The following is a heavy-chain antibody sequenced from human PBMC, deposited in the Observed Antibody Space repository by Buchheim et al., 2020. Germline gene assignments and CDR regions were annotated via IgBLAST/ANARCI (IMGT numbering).Heavy chain of an antibody. Sequence: EVQLVESGGGLVQPGGSLRLSCAASGFTFSTYWMLWVRQAPGKGLVWVSHINSDGRSTRYADSVKGRFTISRDNAKNTLYLQMNSLRAEDTAVYYCASAWEQFDYWGQGAL. D-gene: IGHD1-26*01. CDR3: ASAWEQFDY. J-gene: IGHJ4*02. CDR1: GFTFSTYW. CDR2: INSDGRST. V-gene: IGHV3-74*01.